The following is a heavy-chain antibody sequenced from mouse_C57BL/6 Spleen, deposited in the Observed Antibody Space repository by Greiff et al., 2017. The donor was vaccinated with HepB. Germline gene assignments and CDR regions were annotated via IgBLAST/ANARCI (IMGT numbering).Heavy chain of an antibody. J-gene: IGHJ2*01. V-gene: IGHV1-74*01. Sequence: KQRPGQGLEWIGRIHPSDSDTNYNQKFKGKATLTVDKSSSTAYMQLSSLTSEDSAVYYCATYSSGYVYYFDYWGQGTTLTVSS. CDR2: IHPSDSDT. CDR3: ATYSSGYVYYFDY. D-gene: IGHD3-2*02.